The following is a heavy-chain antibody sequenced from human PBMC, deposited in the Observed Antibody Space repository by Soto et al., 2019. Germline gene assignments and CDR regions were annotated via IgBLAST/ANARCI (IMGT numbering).Heavy chain of an antibody. V-gene: IGHV3-21*01. CDR1: GFTFSSYS. J-gene: IGHJ3*02. D-gene: IGHD6-13*01. CDR2: ISSSSSYI. CDR3: GKFQLGYDPFNT. Sequence: PGGSLRLSCAVSGFTFSSYSMNWVRQAPGKGLEWVSSISSSSSYIYYADSVKGRFTISRDNATNSLYLQMNSLRAEDTAVYYCGKFQLGYDPFNTWGQGKMFT.